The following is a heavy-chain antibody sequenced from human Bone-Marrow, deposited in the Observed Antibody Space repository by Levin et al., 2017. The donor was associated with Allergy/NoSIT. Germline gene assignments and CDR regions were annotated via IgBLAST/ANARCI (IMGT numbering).Heavy chain of an antibody. V-gene: IGHV1-2*06. J-gene: IGHJ4*02. D-gene: IGHD5-24*01. CDR3: ARDLNGYNRADS. CDR2: INPKTGVT. CDR1: GYTFTASY. Sequence: ASVKVSCRTSGYTFTASYLHWVRQAPGQGLEWMGRINPKTGVTNFAQGSQGRVTMTRDTSISTAYMELSSLRSEDTAIYYCARDLNGYNRADSWGQGTLVIVSS.